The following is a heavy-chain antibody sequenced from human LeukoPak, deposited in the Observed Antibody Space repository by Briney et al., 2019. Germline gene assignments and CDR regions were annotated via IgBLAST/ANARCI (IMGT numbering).Heavy chain of an antibody. V-gene: IGHV4-61*01. Sequence: SETLSLTCFVSGGSVNSGSYYCSWTRQPPGKGLEWMGYIYYSGSTNYNPSIESRVTISLEKSKNQFSLKVTSVTAADTAVYYCARMEAWVGYTTGPRGFDYWGQGTLVTVTS. CDR1: GGSVNSGSYY. D-gene: IGHD1-26*01. CDR2: IYYSGST. CDR3: ARMEAWVGYTTGPRGFDY. J-gene: IGHJ4*02.